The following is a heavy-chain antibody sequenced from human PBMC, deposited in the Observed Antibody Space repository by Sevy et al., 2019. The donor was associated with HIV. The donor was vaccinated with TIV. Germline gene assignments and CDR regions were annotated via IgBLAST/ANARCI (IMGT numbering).Heavy chain of an antibody. CDR3: AREGIAVAGIGYYFDY. D-gene: IGHD6-19*01. Sequence: GGSLRLSCAASGFTFSSYGMHWVRQAPGKGLEWVAIIWYDGSNKKYADSVKGRFSISRDNSKNTLYLQMNSLRAEDTAVYYCAREGIAVAGIGYYFDYWGQGTLVNVSS. V-gene: IGHV3-33*01. CDR1: GFTFSSYG. J-gene: IGHJ4*02. CDR2: IWYDGSNK.